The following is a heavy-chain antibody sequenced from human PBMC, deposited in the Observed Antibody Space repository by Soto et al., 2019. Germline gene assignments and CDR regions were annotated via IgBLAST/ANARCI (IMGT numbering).Heavy chain of an antibody. V-gene: IGHV3-30*18. J-gene: IGHJ6*02. CDR1: GFTFSSYG. CDR2: ISYDGSNK. CDR3: AKQYDFWSGPAGHYYYYYGMDV. Sequence: GGSLRLSCAASGFTFSSYGMHWVRQAPGKGLEWVAVISYDGSNKYYADSVKGRFTISRDNSKNTLYLQMNSLRAEDTAVYYCAKQYDFWSGPAGHYYYYYGMDVWGQGTTVTVSS. D-gene: IGHD3-3*01.